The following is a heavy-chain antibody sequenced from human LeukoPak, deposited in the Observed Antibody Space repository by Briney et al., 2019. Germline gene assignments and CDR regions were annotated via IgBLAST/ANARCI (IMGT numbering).Heavy chain of an antibody. CDR2: ISWNSGSI. V-gene: IGHV3-9*01. D-gene: IGHD2-2*01. CDR1: GFTFDDYA. CDR3: AKGGEQLLSPWFDP. J-gene: IGHJ5*02. Sequence: PGGSLRLSCAASGFTFDDYAMHWVRQAPGKGLEWVSGISWNSGSIGYADSVKGRFTISRDNAKNSPYPQMNSLRAEDTASYYCAKGGEQLLSPWFDPWGQGTLVTVSS.